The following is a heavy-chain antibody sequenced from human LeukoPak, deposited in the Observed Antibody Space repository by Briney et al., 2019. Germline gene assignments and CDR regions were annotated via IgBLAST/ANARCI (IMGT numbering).Heavy chain of an antibody. CDR3: SRCTAAGLYYFDY. J-gene: IGHJ4*02. Sequence: PSETLSLTCTVSGGSISSSSYYWGWIRQPPGKGLEWIGSIYYSGSTYYNPSLKSRVTISVDTSKNQFSLKLSSVTAADTAVYYCSRCTAAGLYYFDYWGQGTLVTVSS. D-gene: IGHD6-13*01. CDR1: GGSISSSSYY. V-gene: IGHV4-39*01. CDR2: IYYSGST.